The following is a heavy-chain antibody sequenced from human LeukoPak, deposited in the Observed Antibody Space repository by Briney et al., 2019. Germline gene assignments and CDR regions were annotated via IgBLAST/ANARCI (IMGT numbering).Heavy chain of an antibody. D-gene: IGHD3-16*01. V-gene: IGHV3-21*01. CDR3: ASSKIAY. CDR1: GFTFSSSS. J-gene: IGHJ1*01. CDR2: ISGSSSSI. Sequence: PGGSLRLSCAVSGFTFSSSSMNWVRQAPGKGLEWVSSISGSSSSIYYADSVKGRFTISRDNAKNSLYLQMNSLRAEDTAVYYCASSKIAYWGQGSLVTVSS.